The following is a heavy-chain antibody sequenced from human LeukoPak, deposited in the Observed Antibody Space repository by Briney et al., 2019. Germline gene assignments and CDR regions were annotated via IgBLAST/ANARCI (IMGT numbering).Heavy chain of an antibody. J-gene: IGHJ4*02. CDR2: ISGSGGST. V-gene: IGHV3-23*01. D-gene: IGHD6-13*01. CDR1: GFIFSTYA. CDR3: ATGYSSSWYAFAGY. Sequence: GGSLRLSCAASGFIFSTYAMSWVRQAPGKGLQWVSGISGSGGSTYYADSVKGRFTISRDNSKNTLYLQMNSLRAEDTAVYYCATGYSSSWYAFAGYWGQGTLVTVSS.